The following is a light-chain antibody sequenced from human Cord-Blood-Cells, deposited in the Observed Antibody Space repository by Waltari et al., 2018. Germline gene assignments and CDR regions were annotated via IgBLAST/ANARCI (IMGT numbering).Light chain of an antibody. J-gene: IGKJ4*01. Sequence: DIQMTQSPSTPSASVGDRVTITCRASQSISSWLAWYQQKPGKAPKPLIYDAASLESGVPSSFSGSGSGTEFTLTISSLQPDDFATYYCQQYNSYLTFGGGTKVEIK. CDR2: DAA. V-gene: IGKV1-5*01. CDR1: QSISSW. CDR3: QQYNSYLT.